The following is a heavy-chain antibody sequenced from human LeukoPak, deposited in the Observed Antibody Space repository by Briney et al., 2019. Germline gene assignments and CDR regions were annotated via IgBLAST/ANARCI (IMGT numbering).Heavy chain of an antibody. J-gene: IGHJ5*02. Sequence: GGSLRLSCAASGFTFSSYPMSWVRQAPGKGLEWVSGISASGVSSFYAGSVKGRFTISRDNSKNTLYLQMNSLRAEDTAVYYCAKVPTIYYGSYDNWFDPWGQGTLVTVSS. CDR1: GFTFSSYP. V-gene: IGHV3-23*01. CDR2: ISASGVSS. D-gene: IGHD3-10*01. CDR3: AKVPTIYYGSYDNWFDP.